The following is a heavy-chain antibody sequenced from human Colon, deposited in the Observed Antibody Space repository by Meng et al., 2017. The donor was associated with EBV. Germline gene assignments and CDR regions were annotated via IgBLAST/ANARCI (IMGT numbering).Heavy chain of an antibody. V-gene: IGHV4-34*01. J-gene: IGHJ4*02. D-gene: IGHD2-15*01. CDR3: ASSDCSGGTCYLDC. CDR2: INHVGST. Sequence: VKLPQWGAGLLKPSETLSLTCTVYGGSFSDSYWTWIRQPPGKGLEWIGEINHVGSTTYNPSLKSRVTISVDTSKNQFSLKLSSVTAADAAVYYCASSDCSGGTCYLDCWGQGTLVTVSS. CDR1: GGSFSDSY.